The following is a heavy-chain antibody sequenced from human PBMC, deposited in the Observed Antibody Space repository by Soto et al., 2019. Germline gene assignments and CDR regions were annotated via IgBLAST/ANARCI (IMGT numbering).Heavy chain of an antibody. Sequence: SSVKVSCKASGFSFTSSVVQRGRKARGQRLEWIGWIVVGSGNTNYAQKFQERVTITRDMSTSTAYMELSSLRSEDTAVYYCAACYGFLEWEYYGMEVWGQGTTVTVSS. CDR2: IVVGSGNT. CDR1: GFSFTSSV. D-gene: IGHD3-3*01. J-gene: IGHJ6*02. V-gene: IGHV1-58*01. CDR3: AACYGFLEWEYYGMEV.